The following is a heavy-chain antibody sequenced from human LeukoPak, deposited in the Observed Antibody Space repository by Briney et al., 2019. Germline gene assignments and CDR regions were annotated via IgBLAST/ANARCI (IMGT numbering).Heavy chain of an antibody. V-gene: IGHV3-11*01. Sequence: GVSLRLSCAASGFTFSEHYMSWTRQAPGEGLEWVSYISSSGSTIYYADSVKGRFTISRDNGKNSLYLQMTSLRAEDSAVYYCARDAGDYDSRAYLYCDYWGEGTLVTVST. CDR3: ARDAGDYDSRAYLYCDY. CDR2: ISSSGSTI. J-gene: IGHJ4*02. D-gene: IGHD3-22*01. CDR1: GFTFSEHY.